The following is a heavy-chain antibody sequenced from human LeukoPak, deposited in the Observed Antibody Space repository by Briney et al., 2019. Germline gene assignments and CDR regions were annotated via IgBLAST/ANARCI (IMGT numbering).Heavy chain of an antibody. CDR1: GVSISSGSNY. D-gene: IGHD5-24*01. J-gene: IGHJ5*02. V-gene: IGHV4-39*07. CDR2: IYSRGNT. Sequence: SETLSLTCSVSGVSISSGSNYWGWIRQPPGKTLEWIGSIYSRGNTYYNPSLKSRVIILIDTSKNQFSLKLSSVTAADTAVYYCARDITVEMATISVNWFDPWGQGTLVTVSS. CDR3: ARDITVEMATISVNWFDP.